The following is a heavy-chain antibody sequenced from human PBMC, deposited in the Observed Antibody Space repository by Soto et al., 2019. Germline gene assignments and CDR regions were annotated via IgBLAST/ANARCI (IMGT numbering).Heavy chain of an antibody. CDR1: GGSISSTRYS. V-gene: IGHV4-39*01. D-gene: IGHD1-1*01. Sequence: QLQLQESGPGLVKPSETLSLTCTVSGGSISSTRYSWGWIRQPPGQGLEWIGTTYYTGSTDYNPSRKSRVTISVDMSKLQFSLTVRSVTAAETAVYYCVSGPGTTADYWGQGTLVTVSS. CDR3: VSGPGTTADY. J-gene: IGHJ4*02. CDR2: TYYTGST.